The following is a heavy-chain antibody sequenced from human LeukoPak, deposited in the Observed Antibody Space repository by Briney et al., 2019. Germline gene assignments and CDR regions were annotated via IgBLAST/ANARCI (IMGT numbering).Heavy chain of an antibody. CDR1: GFTFSSYG. CDR2: IWYDGSNK. Sequence: GGSLRLSCAASGFTFSSYGMHWVRQAPGKGLEWVAVIWYDGSNKYYADSVKGRFTISRDNSKNTLYLQMDSLRAEDTAVYYCAKDFLAGSWYYFDYWGQGTLVTVSS. CDR3: AKDFLAGSWYYFDY. V-gene: IGHV3-33*06. D-gene: IGHD6-13*01. J-gene: IGHJ4*02.